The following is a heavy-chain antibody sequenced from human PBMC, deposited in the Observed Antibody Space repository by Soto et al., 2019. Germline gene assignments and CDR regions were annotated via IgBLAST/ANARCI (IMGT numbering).Heavy chain of an antibody. D-gene: IGHD3-22*01. CDR3: AREGYYDSSGDYYYYGMDV. V-gene: IGHV3-33*01. CDR1: GFTFSSYG. CDR2: IWYDGSNK. Sequence: QVQLVESGGGVVQPGRSLRLSCAASGFTFSSYGMHWVRQAPGKGLEWVAVIWYDGSNKYYADSVKGRFTISRDNSKNTLYLQMSSLRAEDTAVYYCAREGYYDSSGDYYYYGMDVWGQGTTVTVSS. J-gene: IGHJ6*02.